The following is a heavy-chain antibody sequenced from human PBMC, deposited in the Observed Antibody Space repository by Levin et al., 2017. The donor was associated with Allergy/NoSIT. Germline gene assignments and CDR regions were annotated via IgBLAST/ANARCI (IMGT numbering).Heavy chain of an antibody. Sequence: GESLKISCAASGFTFSSYGMHWVRQAPGKGLEWVAVTWSDGINKYYADSVKGRFTISRDDSKNTLYLQMNSLRAEDTAVYYCANSGSYRDGAFDSWGQGTMVTVSS. CDR2: TWSDGINK. D-gene: IGHD3-22*01. J-gene: IGHJ3*02. CDR1: GFTFSSYG. V-gene: IGHV3-33*06. CDR3: ANSGSYRDGAFDS.